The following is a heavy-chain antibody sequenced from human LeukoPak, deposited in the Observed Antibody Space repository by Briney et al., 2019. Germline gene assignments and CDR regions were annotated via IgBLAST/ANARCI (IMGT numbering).Heavy chain of an antibody. CDR3: AKGLTWDSTSCSD. CDR2: IVGSGGNM. J-gene: IGHJ4*02. CDR1: GFSFSSYA. D-gene: IGHD2-2*01. Sequence: GGSLRLSCAASGFSFSSYAMSWVRQAPGKGLQWVSAIVGSGGNMYYADSVKGRFTISRDNFKSTLCLQMNSLRAEDTASYYCAKGLTWDSTSCSDWGQGTLVTVSS. V-gene: IGHV3-23*01.